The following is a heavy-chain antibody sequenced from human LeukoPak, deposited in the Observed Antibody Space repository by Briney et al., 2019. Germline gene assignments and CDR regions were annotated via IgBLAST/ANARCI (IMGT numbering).Heavy chain of an antibody. CDR1: GYTFTSYS. CDR2: MNPDSGDT. D-gene: IGHD2-15*01. Sequence: ASVKVSCKASGYTFTSYSINWVRQAIGQGPEWMGWMNPDSGDTGYAQKFQGRVTMTRDTSITTAYMELSSLRSEDTAAYYCARVYCSGGSCYSAPHYWGQGTLVTVSS. V-gene: IGHV1-8*01. CDR3: ARVYCSGGSCYSAPHY. J-gene: IGHJ4*02.